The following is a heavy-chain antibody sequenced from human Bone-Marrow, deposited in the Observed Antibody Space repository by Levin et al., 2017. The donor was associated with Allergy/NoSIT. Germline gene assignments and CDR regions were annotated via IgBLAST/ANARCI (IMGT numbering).Heavy chain of an antibody. D-gene: IGHD4-11*01. CDR1: GFLFGDFT. Sequence: GGSLRFSCAASGFLFGDFTMHWVRQVPGKGLEWVADISWNSVTIGYADSVKGRFTISRDNAKNSLYLQMNSLKSDDTAVYYCAKTYSNYRNWFFDLWGRGTLVLVSS. CDR3: AKTYSNYRNWFFDL. V-gene: IGHV3-9*01. J-gene: IGHJ2*01. CDR2: ISWNSVTI.